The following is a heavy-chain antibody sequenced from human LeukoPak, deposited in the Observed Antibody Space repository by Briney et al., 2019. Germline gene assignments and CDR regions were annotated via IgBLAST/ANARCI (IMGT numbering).Heavy chain of an antibody. CDR1: GFTFSSYG. V-gene: IGHV3-30*03. CDR2: ISYDGSNK. D-gene: IGHD4-17*01. Sequence: PGGSLRLSCAASGFTFSSYGMHWVRQAPGKGLEWVAVISYDGSNKYYADSVKGRFTISRDISKNTLFVQMNSLRAEDTAVYYCARQVTTRFGGLDFWGQGTLVTVSS. J-gene: IGHJ4*02. CDR3: ARQVTTRFGGLDF.